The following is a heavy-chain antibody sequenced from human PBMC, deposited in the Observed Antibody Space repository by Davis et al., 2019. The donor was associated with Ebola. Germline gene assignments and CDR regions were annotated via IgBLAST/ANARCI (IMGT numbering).Heavy chain of an antibody. V-gene: IGHV1-2*04. CDR1: GFTFTENY. J-gene: IGHJ4*02. CDR3: ARPKMITDLQS. CDR2: INLKSGAT. Sequence: AALVKVSCKTSGFTFTENYLHWVRQAPGQGLEWMGWINLKSGATNYAPQFQGWVTMTRDTSITTAYMELTSLKSEDTGMYYCARPKMITDLQSWGQGTLVTVSS. D-gene: IGHD4-11*01.